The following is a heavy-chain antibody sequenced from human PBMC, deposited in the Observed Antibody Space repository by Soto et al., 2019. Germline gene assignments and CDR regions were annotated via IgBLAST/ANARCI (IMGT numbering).Heavy chain of an antibody. J-gene: IGHJ4*02. CDR2: ISGSGGST. Sequence: PGGSLRLSCAASGFTFSSYAMSWVRQAPGKGLEWVSAISGSGGSTYYADSVKGRFTISRDNTKNTLYLQMNSLRAEDTAVYYCAKDQVMITFGGVIEMLGSFDYWGQGTLVTVSS. CDR1: GFTFSSYA. CDR3: AKDQVMITFGGVIEMLGSFDY. D-gene: IGHD3-16*02. V-gene: IGHV3-23*01.